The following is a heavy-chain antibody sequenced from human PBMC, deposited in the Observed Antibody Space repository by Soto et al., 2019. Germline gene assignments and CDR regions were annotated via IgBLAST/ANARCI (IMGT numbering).Heavy chain of an antibody. D-gene: IGHD6-13*01. J-gene: IGHJ4*02. CDR3: AKDSIAAAGAFDY. CDR2: ISWNSGSI. V-gene: IGHV3-9*01. Sequence: VQLVESGGGLVQPGRSLRLSCAASGFTFDDYAMHWVRQAPGKGLEWVSGISWNSGSIGYADSVKGRFTISRDNAKNSLYLQMNSLRAEDTALYYCAKDSIAAAGAFDYWGQGTLVTVSS. CDR1: GFTFDDYA.